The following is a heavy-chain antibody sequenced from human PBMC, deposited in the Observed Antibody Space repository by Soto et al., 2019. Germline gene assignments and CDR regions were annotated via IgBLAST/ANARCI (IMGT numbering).Heavy chain of an antibody. V-gene: IGHV1-69*02. CDR2: IIPILGIA. Sequence: QVQLVQSGAEVKKPGSSVKVSCKASGGTFSSYTISWVRQAPGQGLEWMGRIIPILGIANYAQKFQGRVTITADKSTSTAYMELSSLRSEDTAVYYCARNIAAPLYYYYYMDVWGKGTTVTVSS. CDR1: GGTFSSYT. CDR3: ARNIAAPLYYYYYMDV. J-gene: IGHJ6*03. D-gene: IGHD6-6*01.